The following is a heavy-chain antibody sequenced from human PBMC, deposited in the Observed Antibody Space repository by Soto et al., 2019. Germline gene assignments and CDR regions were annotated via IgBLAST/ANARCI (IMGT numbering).Heavy chain of an antibody. J-gene: IGHJ6*02. CDR2: ISSSSSYI. D-gene: IGHD3-3*01. CDR3: ARDSFWSGYQPTSYGMDV. CDR1: GFTFSSYS. Sequence: GGSLRLSCAASGFTFSSYSMNWVRQAPGKGLEWVSSISSSSSYIYYADSVKGRFTISRDNAKNSLYLQMNSLRAEDTAVYYCARDSFWSGYQPTSYGMDVWGQGTTVTVSS. V-gene: IGHV3-21*01.